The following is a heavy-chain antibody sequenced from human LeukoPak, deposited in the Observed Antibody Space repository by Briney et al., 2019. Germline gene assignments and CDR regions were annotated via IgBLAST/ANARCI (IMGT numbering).Heavy chain of an antibody. V-gene: IGHV3-48*01. CDR3: AKDDDWGRYKH. CDR1: GFTFSSYA. Sequence: GGSLRLSCAASGFTFSSYAMHWVRQAPGKGLEWASYVSFSSTTIYYADSVKGRFTISRDNAKNSLYLQMDSLRAEDTAMYYCAKDDDWGRYKHWGQGTLVTVSS. D-gene: IGHD3-16*01. CDR2: VSFSSTTI. J-gene: IGHJ1*01.